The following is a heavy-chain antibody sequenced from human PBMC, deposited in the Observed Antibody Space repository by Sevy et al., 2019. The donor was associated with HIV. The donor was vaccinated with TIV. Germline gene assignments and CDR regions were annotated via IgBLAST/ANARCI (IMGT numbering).Heavy chain of an antibody. CDR3: ARDPSRAAEGWFDP. V-gene: IGHV1-2*02. J-gene: IGHJ5*02. CDR2: INPNSGGT. CDR1: GYTFTDYY. Sequence: ASVKVSCKASGYTFTDYYMYWLRQAPGQGLEWMGWINPNSGGTNYAQRFRGRVTMTRDTSISTAYMELSRLRSDDTAMYYCARDPSRAAEGWFDPWGQGTLVTVSS. D-gene: IGHD6-13*01.